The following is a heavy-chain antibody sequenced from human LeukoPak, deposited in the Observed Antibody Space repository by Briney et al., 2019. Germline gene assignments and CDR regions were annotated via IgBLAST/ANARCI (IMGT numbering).Heavy chain of an antibody. CDR2: ISPSADIT. Sequence: GGSLRLSCAASGFTFSSHGMNWVRQAPGKGLEWISGISPSADITYYADSVKGRFTISRDNAKNTLFLQMSSLRAEDTAVYFCAREILAPGKTHDYWGQGTLVTVSS. J-gene: IGHJ4*02. CDR3: AREILAPGKTHDY. V-gene: IGHV3-23*01. CDR1: GFTFSSHG.